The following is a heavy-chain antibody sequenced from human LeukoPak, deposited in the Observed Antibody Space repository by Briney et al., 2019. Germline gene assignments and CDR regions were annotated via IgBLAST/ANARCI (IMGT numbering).Heavy chain of an antibody. CDR1: GFTFNIYG. V-gene: IGHV3-48*04. Sequence: GGTLRLSCAASGFTFNIYGMNWVRQAPGKGLEWVSYISSSGSTIYYADSVKGRFTISRDNAKNSLYLQMNSLRAEDTAVYYCAELGITMIGGVWGKGTTVTISS. J-gene: IGHJ6*04. D-gene: IGHD3-10*02. CDR3: AELGITMIGGV. CDR2: ISSSGSTI.